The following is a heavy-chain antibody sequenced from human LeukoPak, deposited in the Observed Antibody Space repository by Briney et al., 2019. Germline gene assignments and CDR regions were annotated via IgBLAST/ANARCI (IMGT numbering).Heavy chain of an antibody. CDR1: GYTFTSYY. D-gene: IGHD3-22*01. CDR3: ARSGQKYYYDSSGYYRY. CDR2: INPSGGST. J-gene: IGHJ4*02. Sequence: ASVKVSCKASGYTFTSYYMHWVRQAPGQGLEWMGIINPSGGSTSYAQKFQGRVTMTRDTSTSTVYMELSSLRSEDTAVYYCARSGQKYYYDSSGYYRYWGQGTLVTVSS. V-gene: IGHV1-46*01.